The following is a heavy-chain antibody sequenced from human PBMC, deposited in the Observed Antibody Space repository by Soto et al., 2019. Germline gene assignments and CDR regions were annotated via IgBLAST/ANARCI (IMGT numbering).Heavy chain of an antibody. Sequence: QVQLVESGGGVVQPGGSLRLSCAASGFTFSNYGMHWVRQAPGKGLEWVAVIWYDGSRKYYADSVKGRFTISRDNPKNTQYLQMDSLRPEDTAVYYCARAEGIEVAPGAGLDYWGQGTLVAVSS. V-gene: IGHV3-33*01. D-gene: IGHD6-19*01. J-gene: IGHJ4*02. CDR3: ARAEGIEVAPGAGLDY. CDR2: IWYDGSRK. CDR1: GFTFSNYG.